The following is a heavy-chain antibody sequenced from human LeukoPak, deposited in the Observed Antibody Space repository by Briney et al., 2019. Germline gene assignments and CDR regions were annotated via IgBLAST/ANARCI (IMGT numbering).Heavy chain of an antibody. CDR3: ARDRIGPGNWYFDL. CDR1: GFTFDDYG. J-gene: IGHJ2*01. Sequence: GGSLRLSCAASGFTFDDYGMSWVRQAPGKGLEWISGINWNGGRTCYADSVKGRFTISRDNAKNSLYLQMNSLRAEDTALYHCARDRIGPGNWYFDLWGRGTLGTVSS. D-gene: IGHD3/OR15-3a*01. V-gene: IGHV3-20*01. CDR2: INWNGGRT.